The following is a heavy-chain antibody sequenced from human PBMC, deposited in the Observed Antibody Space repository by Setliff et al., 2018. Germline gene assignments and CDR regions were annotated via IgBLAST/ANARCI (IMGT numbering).Heavy chain of an antibody. CDR2: IYTSGSP. D-gene: IGHD1-1*01. V-gene: IGHV4-4*07. Sequence: PSETLSLTCSVYGESFSNHFWSWIRQPAGKGLEWIGRIYTSGSPKYIPSLKSRVTMSVDTSKNQFSLRLDSVTAADTAVYYCASGRRDSYNFADWYFDLWGPGTLVTVSS. J-gene: IGHJ2*01. CDR3: ASGRRDSYNFADWYFDL. CDR1: GESFSNHF.